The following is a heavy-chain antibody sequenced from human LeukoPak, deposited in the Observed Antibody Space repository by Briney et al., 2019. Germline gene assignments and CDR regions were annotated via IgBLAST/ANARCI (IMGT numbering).Heavy chain of an antibody. CDR1: GYTFINYD. V-gene: IGHV1-8*02. D-gene: IGHD6-13*01. CDR2: IHPYSGNT. Sequence: ASVKVSCKASGYTFINYDIHWVRQATGQGLEWMGWIHPYSGNTGYAQMFQGRVTVTRDTSISTVYMELSDLRSDDTAVYYCARVVVGAAGGREFDHWGQGTLVTVSS. J-gene: IGHJ4*02. CDR3: ARVVVGAAGGREFDH.